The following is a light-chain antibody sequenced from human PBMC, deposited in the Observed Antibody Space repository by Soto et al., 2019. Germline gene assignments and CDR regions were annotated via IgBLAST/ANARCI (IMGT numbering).Light chain of an antibody. Sequence: QSALTQPPSASGSPGQSVTISCTGTSSDVGGYNYVSWYQQHSGKAPNLMIYEVSKRPSGVPDRFYGSKSGNTASLTGSGRQAEDEADYYCSAYAGSNNFVVFGGGTKLTVL. CDR3: SAYAGSNNFVV. CDR2: EVS. J-gene: IGLJ2*01. CDR1: SSDVGGYNY. V-gene: IGLV2-8*01.